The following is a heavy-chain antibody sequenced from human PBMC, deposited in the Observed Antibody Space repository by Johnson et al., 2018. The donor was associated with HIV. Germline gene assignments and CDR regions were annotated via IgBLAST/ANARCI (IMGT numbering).Heavy chain of an antibody. D-gene: IGHD3-10*02. V-gene: IGHV3-66*01. J-gene: IGHJ1*01. CDR2: IYSGGST. Sequence: VQLVESGGGLVQPGGSLRLSCAASGFTFSSYWMSWVRQAPGKGLEWVSVIYSGGSTYYADSVKGRFTISRDNSKNTLYLQMNSLRAEDTAVYYCARDLDLREVGDNVRGLLGLRWAMWG. CDR1: GFTFSSYW. CDR3: ARDLDLREVGDNVRGLLGLRWAM.